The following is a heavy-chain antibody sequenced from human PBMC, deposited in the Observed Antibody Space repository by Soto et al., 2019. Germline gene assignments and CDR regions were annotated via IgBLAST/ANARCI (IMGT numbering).Heavy chain of an antibody. CDR1: GYTFMRYY. J-gene: IGHJ1*01. D-gene: IGHD1-26*01. CDR2: ISAYNGNT. V-gene: IGHV1-18*04. CDR3: ASLPSFTWGSLQH. Sequence: ASVKVSCKASGYTFMRYYMHWVRQAPGQGLEWMGWISAYNGNTNYAQKLQGRVTMTTDTSTSTAYMELRSLRSDDTAVYYCASLPSFTWGSLQHWGQGTLVTVSS.